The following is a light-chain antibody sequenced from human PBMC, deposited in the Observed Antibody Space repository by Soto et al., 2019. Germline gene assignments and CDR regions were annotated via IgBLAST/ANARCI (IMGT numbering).Light chain of an antibody. V-gene: IGLV2-8*01. CDR1: GSDVGAYDY. CDR3: SSFAGSNNFPYV. CDR2: EIN. Sequence: QSVLTQPPSASGSPGQSVTISFTGTGSDVGAYDYVSWYQQHPGKAPKLMIYEINKRPSGVPDRFSGSKSGNTASLTVSGLQAEDEADYYCSSFAGSNNFPYVFGTGTKVTVL. J-gene: IGLJ1*01.